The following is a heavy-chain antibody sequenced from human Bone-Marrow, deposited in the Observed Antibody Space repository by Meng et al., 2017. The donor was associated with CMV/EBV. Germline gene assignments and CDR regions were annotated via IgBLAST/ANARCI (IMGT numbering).Heavy chain of an antibody. CDR1: GYSISSGFF. CDR3: ASGTLITTLLVLALTEYYYYYGMDV. V-gene: IGHV4-38-2*02. J-gene: IGHJ6*02. Sequence: SETLSLTCTVSGYSISSGFFWGWIRQPPGKGLEWIGNIYHRGNTYYNSSLKSRVTISVDTSKNQFSLKLSSVTVADTAVYYCASGTLITTLLVLALTEYYYYYGMDVWGQGTTVTVSS. D-gene: IGHD2-8*02. CDR2: IYHRGNT.